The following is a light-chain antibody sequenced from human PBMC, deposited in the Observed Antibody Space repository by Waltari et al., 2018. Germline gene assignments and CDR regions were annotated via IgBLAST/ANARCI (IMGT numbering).Light chain of an antibody. CDR2: AAS. J-gene: IGKJ3*01. Sequence: DIQMTQSPSSLSASVGDSVTITCRASQDVKSSLAWYQQKPGKAPKLLLYAASRLEGGVPSRFSGSGSGTDYTLTITSLQPEDFATYYCQHYYSTLSTFGPGTKVDIK. CDR1: QDVKSS. CDR3: QHYYSTLST. V-gene: IGKV1-NL1*01.